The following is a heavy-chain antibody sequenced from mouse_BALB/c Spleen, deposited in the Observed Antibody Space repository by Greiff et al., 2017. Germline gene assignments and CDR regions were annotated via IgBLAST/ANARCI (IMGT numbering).Heavy chain of an antibody. CDR1: GYAFSSYW. Sequence: QVQLKESGAELVRPGSSVKISCKASGYAFSSYWMNWVKQRPGQGLEWIGQIYPGDGDTNYNGKFKGKATLTADKSSSTAYMQLSSLTSEDSAVYFCARGYDLLDYWGQGTTLTVSA. D-gene: IGHD2-14*01. V-gene: IGHV1-80*01. J-gene: IGHJ2*01. CDR3: ARGYDLLDY. CDR2: IYPGDGDT.